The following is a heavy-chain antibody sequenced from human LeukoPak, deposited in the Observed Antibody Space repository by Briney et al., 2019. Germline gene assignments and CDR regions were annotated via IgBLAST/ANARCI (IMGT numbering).Heavy chain of an antibody. CDR2: IKQDGSEK. CDR1: GFSVSSNF. D-gene: IGHD4-17*01. Sequence: GGSLRLSCAASGFSVSSNFMSWVRQAPGKGLEWVANIKQDGSEKYYVDSVKGRFTISRDNAKNSLYLQMNSLRAEDTAVYYCARDYSDYGDYFDYWGQGTLVTVSS. V-gene: IGHV3-7*03. J-gene: IGHJ4*02. CDR3: ARDYSDYGDYFDY.